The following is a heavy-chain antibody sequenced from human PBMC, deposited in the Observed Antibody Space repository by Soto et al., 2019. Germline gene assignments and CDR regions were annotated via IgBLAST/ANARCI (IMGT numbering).Heavy chain of an antibody. CDR1: GGSISSGDYY. V-gene: IGHV4-30-4*01. J-gene: IGHJ3*02. Sequence: SETLCLTCTVSGGSISSGDYYWSWIRQPPGKGLEWIGYIYYSGSTYYNPSLKSRVTISVDTSKNQFSLKLSSVTAADTAVYYCARGIVVAATHAFDIRGQGTMVTLS. CDR3: ARGIVVAATHAFDI. D-gene: IGHD3-22*01. CDR2: IYYSGST.